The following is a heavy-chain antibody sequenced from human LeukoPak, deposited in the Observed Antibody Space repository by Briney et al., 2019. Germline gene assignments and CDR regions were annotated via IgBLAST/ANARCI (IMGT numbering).Heavy chain of an antibody. J-gene: IGHJ4*02. Sequence: GGSLRLSCAASGFTFSSYAMSWVRQAPGKGLEWVSAISGSGGSTYYADSVKGRFTISRDNSKNTLYLQMNSLRAEDTAVYYCAKYGYCSSTAPCLDYWGQGTVVTVSS. CDR3: AKYGYCSSTAPCLDY. CDR1: GFTFSSYA. CDR2: ISGSGGST. D-gene: IGHD2-2*03. V-gene: IGHV3-23*01.